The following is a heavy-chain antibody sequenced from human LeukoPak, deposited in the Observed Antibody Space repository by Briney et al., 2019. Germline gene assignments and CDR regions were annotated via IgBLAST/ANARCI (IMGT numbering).Heavy chain of an antibody. V-gene: IGHV3-9*01. Sequence: GGSLRLSCAASGFTFDDHAMHWVRQAPGKGLEWVSGISWNSENTGCADSVKGRFTISRDNAKNSLYLQMNSLRAKDTALYYCAKGYYYGSGTYSRAFDVWGQGTMVTVSS. J-gene: IGHJ3*01. CDR3: AKGYYYGSGTYSRAFDV. CDR1: GFTFDDHA. CDR2: ISWNSENT. D-gene: IGHD3-10*01.